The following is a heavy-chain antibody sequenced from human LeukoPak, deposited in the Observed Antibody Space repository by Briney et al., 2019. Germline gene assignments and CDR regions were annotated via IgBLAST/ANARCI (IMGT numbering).Heavy chain of an antibody. Sequence: GGSLRLSCVASGFTFDDYGMSWVRQAPGKGLEWVSGINWNGGSTGYADSVKGRFTIFRASANNSLYLQMNSLRAEDTALYYCARVSLGYCSGGSCYSPTYYYYYMDVWGKGTTVTVSS. V-gene: IGHV3-20*04. CDR1: GFTFDDYG. D-gene: IGHD2-15*01. CDR2: INWNGGST. CDR3: ARVSLGYCSGGSCYSPTYYYYYMDV. J-gene: IGHJ6*03.